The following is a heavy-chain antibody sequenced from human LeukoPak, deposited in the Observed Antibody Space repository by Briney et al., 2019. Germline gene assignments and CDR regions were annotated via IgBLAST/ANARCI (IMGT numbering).Heavy chain of an antibody. CDR2: IYYSGSS. J-gene: IGHJ4*02. V-gene: IGHV4-31*03. CDR1: GGSINNGGYY. Sequence: SETLSLTCTVSGGSINNGGYYWSWIRQHPGKGLEWIGYIYYSGSSYYNPSLRSRVTISVDTSKNHFSLKLSSVTAADTAVYYCATTSGGRLYYFDYWGQGTLVTVSS. D-gene: IGHD2-15*01. CDR3: ATTSGGRLYYFDY.